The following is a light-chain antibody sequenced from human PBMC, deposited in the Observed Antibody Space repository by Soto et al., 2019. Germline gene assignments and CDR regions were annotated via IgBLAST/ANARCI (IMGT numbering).Light chain of an antibody. CDR1: SSDIAANNY. V-gene: IGLV2-14*01. CDR2: EVS. CDR3: SSYTRISTVV. J-gene: IGLJ2*01. Sequence: QSALTQPASVSGSPGQSVTISCTGTSSDIAANNYVSWYQQHPGKAPKLMISEVSNRPSGVSNRFSGSKSGNTASLTISGLQAADEADYYCSSYTRISTVVFGGGNKVT.